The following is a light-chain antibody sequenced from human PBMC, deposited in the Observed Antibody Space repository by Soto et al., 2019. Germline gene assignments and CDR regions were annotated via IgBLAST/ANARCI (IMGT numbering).Light chain of an antibody. CDR3: QKYSSVIT. CDR1: QGISNF. V-gene: IGKV1-27*01. J-gene: IGKJ5*01. CDR2: AAS. Sequence: DIQMTQSPSSLSASVGDRVTITCRASQGISNFLAWYQQKPGKVPKLLISAASTLQSGLPSRFSGSGSGTDFTITITSLQPEDVATYYCQKYSSVITFGQGTRLEIK.